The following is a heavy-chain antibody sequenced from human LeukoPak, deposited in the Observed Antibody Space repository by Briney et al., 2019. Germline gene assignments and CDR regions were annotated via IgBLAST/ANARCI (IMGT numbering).Heavy chain of an antibody. V-gene: IGHV4-4*09. D-gene: IGHD6-6*01. CDR3: ARHYSSSSDWFDP. CDR2: IYASGST. Sequence: SETLSLTCTVSGGSISSYYWSWIRQPPGKGLEWIGYIYASGSTNYNPSLKSRVTISVDTSKNQFSLKLSSVTAADTAVYYCARHYSSSSDWFDPWGQGTLVTVSS. CDR1: GGSISSYY. J-gene: IGHJ5*02.